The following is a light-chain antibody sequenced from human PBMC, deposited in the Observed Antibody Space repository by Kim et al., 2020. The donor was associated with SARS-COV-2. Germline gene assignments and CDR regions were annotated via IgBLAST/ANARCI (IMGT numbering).Light chain of an antibody. J-gene: IGKJ2*01. CDR2: DAS. CDR3: QQYGSSPYT. Sequence: PGERAVLSCRASQSVSRSYLAWYQQRPGQAPRLLIYDASNRATGIPGRFSGSGSGTDFTLTINRVEPEDVVVYSCQQYGSSPYTFGQGTKLEI. V-gene: IGKV3-20*01. CDR1: QSVSRSY.